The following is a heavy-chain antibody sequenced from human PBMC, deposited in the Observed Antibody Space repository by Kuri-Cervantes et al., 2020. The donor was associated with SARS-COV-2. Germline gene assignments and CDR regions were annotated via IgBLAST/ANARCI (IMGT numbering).Heavy chain of an antibody. CDR3: ARDSITIFGVAPFDY. J-gene: IGHJ4*02. CDR1: GGSISSGSYY. Sequence: SETLSLTCTVSGGSISSGSYYWSWIRQPAGKGPEWIGRIYTSGSTNYNPSLKSRVTISVDTSKNQFSLKLSSVTAADTAVYYYARDSITIFGVAPFDYWGQGTQVTVSS. V-gene: IGHV4-61*02. D-gene: IGHD3-3*01. CDR2: IYTSGST.